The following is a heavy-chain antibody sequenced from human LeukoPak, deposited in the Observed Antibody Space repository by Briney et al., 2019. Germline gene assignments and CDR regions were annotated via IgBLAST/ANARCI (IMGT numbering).Heavy chain of an antibody. V-gene: IGHV3-48*01. CDR1: GFTFSSYS. CDR2: ISSSSSTI. J-gene: IGHJ4*02. Sequence: GGSLRLSCAASGFTFSSYSMNWVRQAPGKGLEWVSYISSSSSTIYYADSVKGRFTISRDNAKHSLSLQMNSLRAEDTAVYCCAGDLGEFYDSCGNWGQGTLVTVSS. CDR3: AGDLGEFYDSCGN. D-gene: IGHD3-22*01.